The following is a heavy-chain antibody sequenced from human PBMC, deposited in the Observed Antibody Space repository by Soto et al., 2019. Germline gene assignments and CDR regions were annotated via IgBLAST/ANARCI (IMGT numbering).Heavy chain of an antibody. Sequence: ASVKVPCKACGCCFSAHAIHWVRQPPGQRREWMGWIKPGNGNTKYSQKLKGRVAITRDTSASTAYMELSSLRAEDTAIYFCARDGARITVFGMICYFDYWGQGTLVTVSS. CDR2: IKPGNGNT. CDR1: GCCFSAHA. D-gene: IGHD3-3*01. CDR3: ARDGARITVFGMICYFDY. V-gene: IGHV1-3*01. J-gene: IGHJ4*02.